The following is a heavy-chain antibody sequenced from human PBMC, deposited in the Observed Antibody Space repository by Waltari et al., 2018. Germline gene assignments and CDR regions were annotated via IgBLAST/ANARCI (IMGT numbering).Heavy chain of an antibody. CDR1: GFTVSSHY. Sequence: EVQLVESGGGLIQPGGSLRLSCAASGFTVSSHYMRWVRQAPGKGLEWVSVIYSGGSTYYADSVKGRFTISRDNSKNTLYLQMNSLRAEDTAVYYCAREIIKTVAPYGMDVWGQGTTVTVSS. CDR3: AREIIKTVAPYGMDV. CDR2: IYSGGST. V-gene: IGHV3-53*01. D-gene: IGHD3-10*01. J-gene: IGHJ6*02.